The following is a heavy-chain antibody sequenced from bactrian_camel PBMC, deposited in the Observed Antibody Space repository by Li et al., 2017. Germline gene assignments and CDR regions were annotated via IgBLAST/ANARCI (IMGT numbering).Heavy chain of an antibody. CDR1: GFVFSDYG. CDR2: IDRNGST. Sequence: VQLVESGGGLVQPGGSLRLSCVASGFVFSDYGLSWVRQAPGKEREYVGTIDRNGSTYYRSTVEGRFTISRDKAKNTIDLQMNGLNVDDTAVYYCAAAPRPNGLIFPRRAHCNYEYNYWGQGTQVTVS. CDR3: AAAPRPNGLIFPRRAHCNYEYNY. D-gene: IGHD6*01. J-gene: IGHJ4*01. V-gene: IGHV3S67*01.